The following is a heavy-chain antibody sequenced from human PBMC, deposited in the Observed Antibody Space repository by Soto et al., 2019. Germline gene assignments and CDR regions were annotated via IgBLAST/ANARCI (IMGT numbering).Heavy chain of an antibody. CDR2: IRSKANSYAT. J-gene: IGHJ4*01. D-gene: IGHD5-12*01. V-gene: IGHV3-73*01. Sequence: GGSLRLSCAASGFTFSGSAMHWVRQASGKGLEWVGRIRSKANSYATAYAASVKGRFTISRDDSKNTAYLQMNSLKTEDTAVYYWTSRKKDIGCYFNWGPETLLTVFS. CDR3: TSRKKDIGCYFN. CDR1: GFTFSGSA.